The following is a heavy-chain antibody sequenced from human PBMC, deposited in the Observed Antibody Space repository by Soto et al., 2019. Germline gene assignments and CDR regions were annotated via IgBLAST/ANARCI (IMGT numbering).Heavy chain of an antibody. CDR3: AHVYGGYDNFDY. CDR1: GFSLSTSGVG. J-gene: IGHJ4*02. V-gene: IGHV2-5*02. CDR2: IYWDDDK. D-gene: IGHD5-12*01. Sequence: SGPTLVNPTQTLTLTCTLSGFSLSTSGVGVGWIRQPPGKALEWLALIYWDDDKRYSPSLKSRLTITKDTSKNQVVLTMTNMDPVDTATYYCAHVYGGYDNFDYWGQGTLVTRLL.